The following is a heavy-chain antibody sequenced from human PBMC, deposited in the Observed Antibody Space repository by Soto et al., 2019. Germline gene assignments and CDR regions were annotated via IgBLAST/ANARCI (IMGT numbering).Heavy chain of an antibody. J-gene: IGHJ6*02. CDR2: ISAYNGNT. Sequence: GASVKVSCKASGYTFTSYGISWVRQAPGQGLEWMGWISAYNGNTKYAQKFQGWVTMTTDTSISTAYMELRRLRSDDTAVYYCARASYGYSVYYYYGMDVWGQGTTVTVSS. D-gene: IGHD5-18*01. V-gene: IGHV1-18*01. CDR3: ARASYGYSVYYYYGMDV. CDR1: GYTFTSYG.